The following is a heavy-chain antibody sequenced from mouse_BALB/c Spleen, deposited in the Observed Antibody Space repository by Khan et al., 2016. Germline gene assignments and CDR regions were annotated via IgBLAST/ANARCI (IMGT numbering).Heavy chain of an antibody. CDR1: GFTFTDYY. CDR2: IRNEANGYTT. Sequence: EVELVESGGGLVQPGGSLRLSCATSGFTFTDYYMSWVRQPPGKALEWLGFIRNEANGYTTEYSASVKGRLTISRDNSQSLLYLQMNTLRAEDSATYYCARDRGRLRGAMDYWGQGTSVTVSS. J-gene: IGHJ4*01. V-gene: IGHV7-3*02. CDR3: ARDRGRLRGAMDY. D-gene: IGHD2-4*01.